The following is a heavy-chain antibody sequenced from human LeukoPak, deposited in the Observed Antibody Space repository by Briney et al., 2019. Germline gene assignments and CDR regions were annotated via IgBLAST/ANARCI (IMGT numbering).Heavy chain of an antibody. J-gene: IGHJ2*01. Sequence: ASVKVSCKVSGCTLTELSMHWVRQAPGKGLEWMGGFDPEDGETIYAQKFQGRVTMTEDTSTDTAYMELSSLRSEDTAVYYCATDWRTGYCSGGSCSNAGYFDLWGRGTLVTVSS. D-gene: IGHD2-15*01. CDR2: FDPEDGET. CDR3: ATDWRTGYCSGGSCSNAGYFDL. V-gene: IGHV1-24*01. CDR1: GCTLTELS.